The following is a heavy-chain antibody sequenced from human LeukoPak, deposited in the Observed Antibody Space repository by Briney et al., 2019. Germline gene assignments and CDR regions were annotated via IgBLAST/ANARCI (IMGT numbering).Heavy chain of an antibody. D-gene: IGHD2-15*01. CDR2: ISGSGGST. CDR3: AKNVMVATMRYYFDD. J-gene: IGHJ4*02. CDR1: GFTFSSYA. V-gene: IGHV3-23*01. Sequence: GGSLRLSCAASGFTFSSYAMSWVRQAPGQGLEWVSAISGSGGSTYYADSVKGRFTISRDNSKNTLYLQMNSLRAKDKAVYYCAKNVMVATMRYYFDDWGQGTLVSASS.